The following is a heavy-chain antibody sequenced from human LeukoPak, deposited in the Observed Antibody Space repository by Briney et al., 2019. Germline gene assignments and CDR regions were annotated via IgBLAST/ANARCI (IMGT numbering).Heavy chain of an antibody. CDR1: GGSISSGGYS. CDR3: ARLRLSGYCSGTSCFNYYYYGMDV. CDR2: IYHSGST. D-gene: IGHD2-2*01. Sequence: PSETLSLTCAVSGGSISSGGYSWSWIRQPPGKGLEWIGYIYHSGSTYYNPSLKSRVTISVDRSKNQFSLKLSSVTAADTAVYYCARLRLSGYCSGTSCFNYYYYGMDVWGRGTTVTVSS. J-gene: IGHJ6*02. V-gene: IGHV4-30-2*01.